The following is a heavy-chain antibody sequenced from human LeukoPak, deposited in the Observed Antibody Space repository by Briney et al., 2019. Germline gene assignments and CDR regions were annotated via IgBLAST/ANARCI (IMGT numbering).Heavy chain of an antibody. CDR1: GYTLTSYD. V-gene: IGHV1-18*01. J-gene: IGHJ3*02. CDR3: ARGLRDSSGFGDAFNI. D-gene: IGHD3-22*01. Sequence: GASVKVSCKAAGYTLTSYDISWVRQAPGQGLEWGGWISSYNGNTVSAQTLQGRVTMTTDTYTNTAYMELRRLRSDDTAVYYCARGLRDSSGFGDAFNIWGQGTMVTVSS. CDR2: ISSYNGNT.